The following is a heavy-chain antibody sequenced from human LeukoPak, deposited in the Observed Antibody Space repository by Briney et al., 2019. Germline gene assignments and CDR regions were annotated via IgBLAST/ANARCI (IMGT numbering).Heavy chain of an antibody. CDR1: GYTFTSYY. CDR3: ARDTTDYYDSSGSTPGY. CDR2: INPSGGST. Sequence: ASVKVSCKASGYTFTSYYMHWVRQAPGQGLEWMGIINPSGGSTSYAQKFQGRVTMTRDMSTSTVYMELSSLRSEDTAVYYCARDTTDYYDSSGSTPGYWGQGTLVTVSS. D-gene: IGHD3-22*01. V-gene: IGHV1-46*01. J-gene: IGHJ4*02.